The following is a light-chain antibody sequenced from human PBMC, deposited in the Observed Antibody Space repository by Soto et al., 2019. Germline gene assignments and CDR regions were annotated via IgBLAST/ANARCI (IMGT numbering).Light chain of an antibody. Sequence: EIVLTQSPATLSLSPGERATLSCRASQSVSSYLAWYQQKPGQAPRLLIYDASNRATGIPARFSGSGSGTDFTLTISSLGPEDFAVYYCQQRSNWPPINFGQGTRLEIK. V-gene: IGKV3-11*01. J-gene: IGKJ5*01. CDR1: QSVSSY. CDR2: DAS. CDR3: QQRSNWPPIN.